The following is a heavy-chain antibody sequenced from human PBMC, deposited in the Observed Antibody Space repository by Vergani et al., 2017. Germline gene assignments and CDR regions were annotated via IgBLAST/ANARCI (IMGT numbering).Heavy chain of an antibody. CDR1: GFSLSTSGVG. V-gene: IGHV2-5*02. CDR3: ALIHRLGAMVPFDY. CDR2: IYWDDDK. Sequence: QITLKESGPTLVKPTQTLTLTCTFSGFSLSTSGVGVGWIRQPPGKALEWLALIYWDDDKRYSPSLKSRLTITKDTSKNQVVLTMTNMDPVDTATYYCALIHRLGAMVPFDYWGQGTLVTVSS. J-gene: IGHJ4*02. D-gene: IGHD5-18*01.